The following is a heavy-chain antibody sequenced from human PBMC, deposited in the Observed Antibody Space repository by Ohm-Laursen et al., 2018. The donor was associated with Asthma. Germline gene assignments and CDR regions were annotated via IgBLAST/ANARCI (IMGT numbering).Heavy chain of an antibody. Sequence: SSVKVSCKASGGTFSSYAISWVRQAPGQGLEWMGGIIPIFGTANYAQKFQGRVTITADESTSTAYMELSSLRSEDTAVYYCARAWGSDNYYYYGMDVWGQGTTVTVSS. J-gene: IGHJ6*02. V-gene: IGHV1-69*01. CDR1: GGTFSSYA. D-gene: IGHD3-16*01. CDR3: ARAWGSDNYYYYGMDV. CDR2: IIPIFGTA.